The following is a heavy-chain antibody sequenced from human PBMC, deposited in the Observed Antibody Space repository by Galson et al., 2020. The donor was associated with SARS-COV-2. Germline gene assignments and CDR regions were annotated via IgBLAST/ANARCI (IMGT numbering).Heavy chain of an antibody. D-gene: IGHD3-3*01. CDR1: GFTLNNHN. V-gene: IGHV3-21*01. J-gene: IGHJ5*01. Sequence: TGGSLRLSCTASGFTLNNHNMIWVRQAPGKGLEWVSSISPSSSYKFYGDSVKGRFTISRDSAKNSMYLQMDGLTVEDTAVYYCARDLGSGVIMRWFFDSWGQGTPVTVSS. CDR2: ISPSSSYK. CDR3: ARDLGSGVIMRWFFDS.